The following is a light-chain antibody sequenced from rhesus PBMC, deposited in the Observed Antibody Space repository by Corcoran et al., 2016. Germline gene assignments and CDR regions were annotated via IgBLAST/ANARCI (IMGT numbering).Light chain of an antibody. V-gene: IGKV1-28*03. Sequence: DIQMTQSPSSLSASVGDTVTITCRASQGISSYLNWFQQKTGKAPKLLIYAASSLESGVPSRFSGGGSGTDFTLTISSLQPEDFAVYYCLQHNNYPLAFGGGTKVELK. CDR1: QGISSY. CDR3: LQHNNYPLA. CDR2: AAS. J-gene: IGKJ4*01.